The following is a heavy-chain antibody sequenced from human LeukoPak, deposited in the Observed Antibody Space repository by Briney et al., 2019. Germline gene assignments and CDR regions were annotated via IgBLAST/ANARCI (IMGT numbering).Heavy chain of an antibody. J-gene: IGHJ4*02. CDR2: ISGSGGST. CDR1: GFTFSSYA. Sequence: GGSLRLSCAASGFTFSSYAMSWVRQAPGKGLEWVSAISGSGGSTYYADSVKGRFTIFRDNSKNTLYLQMNSLRAEDTAVYYCAKDRGWATGMSDFDYWGQGTLVTVSS. CDR3: AKDRGWATGMSDFDY. D-gene: IGHD3-10*01. V-gene: IGHV3-23*01.